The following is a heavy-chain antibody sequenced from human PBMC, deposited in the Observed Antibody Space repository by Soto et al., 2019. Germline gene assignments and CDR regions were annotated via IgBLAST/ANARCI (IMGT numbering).Heavy chain of an antibody. CDR1: GFTFDDYA. V-gene: IGHV3-9*01. D-gene: IGHD4-17*01. Sequence: EVQLVESGGGLVQPGRSLRLSCAASGFTFDDYAMHWVRQVPGKGLEWVSGISWNSGNIGYADSVKGRFTISRDNAKNSLYLQMNSLRAEDTAVYYCAKDSRTVIANWYFDLWGRGTLVTVSS. CDR3: AKDSRTVIANWYFDL. CDR2: ISWNSGNI. J-gene: IGHJ2*01.